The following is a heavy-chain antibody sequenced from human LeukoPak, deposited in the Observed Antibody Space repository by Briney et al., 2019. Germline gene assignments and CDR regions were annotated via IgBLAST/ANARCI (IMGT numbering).Heavy chain of an antibody. CDR2: ISGSGGST. V-gene: IGHV3-23*01. CDR3: AKRSYGSDYYGMDI. D-gene: IGHD1-26*01. J-gene: IGHJ6*02. Sequence: GGSLRLSCAASGFTFSSYAMSWVGQAPGKGLEWVSAISGSGGSTYYADSVKGRFTISRDNSKNTLYLQMNSLRAEDTAVYYCAKRSYGSDYYGMDIWGQGTTVTVSS. CDR1: GFTFSSYA.